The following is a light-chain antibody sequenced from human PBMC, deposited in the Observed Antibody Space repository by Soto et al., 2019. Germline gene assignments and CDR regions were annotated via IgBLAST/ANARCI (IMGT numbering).Light chain of an antibody. V-gene: IGLV2-23*01. CDR3: CSYAGSSTLYV. Sequence: QSALTQPASVSGSPGQSLTISCTGTSSDVGSYNLVSWYQQHPGKAPKLMIYEGSKRPSGVSNRFSGSKSGNTASLTISGLLADDEADYYCCSYAGSSTLYVFGTGTKVTVL. CDR2: EGS. J-gene: IGLJ1*01. CDR1: SSDVGSYNL.